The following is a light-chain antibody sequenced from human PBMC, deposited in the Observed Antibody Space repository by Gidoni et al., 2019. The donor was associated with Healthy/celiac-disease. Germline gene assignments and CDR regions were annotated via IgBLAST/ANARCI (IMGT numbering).Light chain of an antibody. V-gene: IGKV1-39*01. Sequence: DNQMTQSPSYLSASVGDRVTITCRASQSISSYLNWYQQKPGKAPKLLIYAASSLQSGVPSRFSGSGSGTDFTLTISSLQPEDFATYYCQQSYSTLRTFGQGTQVEIK. CDR2: AAS. CDR1: QSISSY. J-gene: IGKJ1*01. CDR3: QQSYSTLRT.